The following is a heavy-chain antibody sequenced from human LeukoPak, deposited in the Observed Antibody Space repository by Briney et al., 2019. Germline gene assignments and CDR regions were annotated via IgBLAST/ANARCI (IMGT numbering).Heavy chain of an antibody. CDR1: GGTFSTYA. D-gene: IGHD1-26*01. CDR3: ASPPGYSGSYHAYAFDI. J-gene: IGHJ3*02. V-gene: IGHV1-2*02. CDR2: INPNIGST. Sequence: ASVKVSCKASGGTFSTYAISWVRQAPGQGLEWMGWINPNIGSTNYAQKFQGRVTMTTDTSISTAYMELSRLRSEDPAVYYCASPPGYSGSYHAYAFDIWGKGTMVTVSS.